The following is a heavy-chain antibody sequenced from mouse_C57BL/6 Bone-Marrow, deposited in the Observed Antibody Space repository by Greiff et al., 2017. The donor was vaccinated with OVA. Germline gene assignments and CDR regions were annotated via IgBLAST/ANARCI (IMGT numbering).Heavy chain of an antibody. V-gene: IGHV1-74*01. CDR2: IHPSDSDT. J-gene: IGHJ3*01. CDR1: GYTFTSYW. CDR3: AINSLYYYGSSPPWFAY. Sequence: KESCKASGYTFTSYWMHWVKQRPGHGLEWIGRIHPSDSDTNYNQKFKGKATLTVDKSSSTAYMQLSSLTSEDSAVYYCAINSLYYYGSSPPWFAYWGQGTLVTVSA. D-gene: IGHD1-1*01.